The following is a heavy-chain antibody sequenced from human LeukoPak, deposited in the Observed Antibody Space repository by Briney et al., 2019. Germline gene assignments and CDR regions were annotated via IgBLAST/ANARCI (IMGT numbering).Heavy chain of an antibody. J-gene: IGHJ4*02. CDR3: ARHYGSGTYPLDY. CDR1: GYSISSGYY. CDR2: IYHSGST. Sequence: PSETLSLTCTVSGYSISSGYYWGWIRQPPGKGLEWIGSIYHSGSTYYNPSLKSRVTISVDTSKNQFSLKLSSVTAADTAVYYCARHYGSGTYPLDYWGQGTLVTVSS. D-gene: IGHD3-10*01. V-gene: IGHV4-38-2*02.